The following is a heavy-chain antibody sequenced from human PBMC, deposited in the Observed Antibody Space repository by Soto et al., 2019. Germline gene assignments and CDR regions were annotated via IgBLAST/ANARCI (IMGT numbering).Heavy chain of an antibody. V-gene: IGHV1-69*04. CDR3: ARDDKQQLAYFDY. Sequence: SVKVSCKASGGTFSSYTISWVRQAPGQGLEWMGRIIPILGIANYAQKFQGRVTITADKSTSTAYMELSSLRSEDTAVYYCARDDKQQLAYFDYWGQGTLVTVSS. J-gene: IGHJ4*02. D-gene: IGHD6-13*01. CDR1: GGTFSSYT. CDR2: IIPILGIA.